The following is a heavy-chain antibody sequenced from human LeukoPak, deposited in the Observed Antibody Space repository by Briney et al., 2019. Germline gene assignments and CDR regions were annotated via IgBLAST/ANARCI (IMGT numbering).Heavy chain of an antibody. D-gene: IGHD6-19*01. CDR3: ARDQGAVAGTRFDY. CDR2: ISSSSSTI. V-gene: IGHV3-48*01. J-gene: IGHJ4*02. CDR1: GFTFSSYS. Sequence: GGSLRLSCAASGFTFSSYSMNWVRQAPGKGLEWVSYISSSSSTIYYADSVKGRFTISRDNAKNSLYLQMNSLRAEDTAVYYCARDQGAVAGTRFDYWGQGTLVTVSS.